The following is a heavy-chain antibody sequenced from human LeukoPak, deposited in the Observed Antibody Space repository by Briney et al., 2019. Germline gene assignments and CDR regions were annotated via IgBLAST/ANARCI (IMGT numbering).Heavy chain of an antibody. CDR1: GFTFSTFA. CDR2: IGGGAGGT. J-gene: IGHJ3*01. V-gene: IGHV3-23*01. D-gene: IGHD7-27*01. CDR3: AKDQGSPWGAFDF. Sequence: GGSLRLSCAASGFTFSTFAMNWVRQAPGKGLEWVSTIGGGAGGTYYADSVKGRFTISRDNSKSTLYLQMHGLGAEDTAVYYCAKDQGSPWGAFDFYGQGTLVTVSS.